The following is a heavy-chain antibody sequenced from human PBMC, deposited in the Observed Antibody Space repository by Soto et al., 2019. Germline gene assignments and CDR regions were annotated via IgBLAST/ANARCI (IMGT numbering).Heavy chain of an antibody. J-gene: IGHJ6*02. CDR2: IYTNGST. CDR1: GGSISSYY. Sequence: PSETLSLTCTVSGGSISSYYWSWIRQPAGKGLEWIGRIYTNGSTNYNPSLKSRVTMSVDTSKNQFSLKLSSVTAADTAVYYCAREIAARYYYYGMDVWGQGTTVTVSS. CDR3: AREIAARYYYYGMDV. V-gene: IGHV4-4*07. D-gene: IGHD6-6*01.